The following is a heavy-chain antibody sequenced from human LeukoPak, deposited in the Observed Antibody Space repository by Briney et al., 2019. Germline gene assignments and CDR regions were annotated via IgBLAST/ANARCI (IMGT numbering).Heavy chain of an antibody. CDR2: IYYSGST. Sequence: PSETLSPTCTVSGGSISSYYWSWIRQPPGKGLEWIGYIYYSGSTNYNPSLKSRVTISVDTSKNQFSLKLSSVTAADTAVYYCARQKGDGYNFDWGQGTLVTVSS. V-gene: IGHV4-59*08. CDR3: ARQKGDGYNFD. D-gene: IGHD5-24*01. CDR1: GGSISSYY. J-gene: IGHJ4*02.